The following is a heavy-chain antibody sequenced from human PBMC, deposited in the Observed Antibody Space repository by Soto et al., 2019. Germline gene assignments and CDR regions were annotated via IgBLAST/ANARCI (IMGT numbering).Heavy chain of an antibody. CDR1: GYTFTNFA. CDR2: IRAYNDDT. CDR3: ARLYYDILTGYYPLDY. J-gene: IGHJ4*02. Sequence: QVQLLQSGAEVKEPGASVKVSCKASGYTFTNFAISWLRQAPGQGLEWMGWIRAYNDDTNYTQKFQGRVTMTTDTSTNTAYLELGSLRSDDTAVYYCARLYYDILTGYYPLDYWGQGTLVTVSS. V-gene: IGHV1-18*01. D-gene: IGHD3-9*01.